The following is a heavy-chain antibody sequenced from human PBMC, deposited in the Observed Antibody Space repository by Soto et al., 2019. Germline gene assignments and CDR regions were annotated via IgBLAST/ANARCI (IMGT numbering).Heavy chain of an antibody. CDR1: GGTFSSYA. Sequence: GASVKVSCKASGGTFSSYAISWVRQAPGQGLEWMGGIIPSGGSTSYAQKFQGRVTITRDKSTSTVYMELSSLRSEDTAVYYCARGYDRFLEWLLLGYWGQGTLVTVSS. D-gene: IGHD3-3*01. J-gene: IGHJ4*02. CDR2: IIPSGGST. V-gene: IGHV1-69*10. CDR3: ARGYDRFLEWLLLGY.